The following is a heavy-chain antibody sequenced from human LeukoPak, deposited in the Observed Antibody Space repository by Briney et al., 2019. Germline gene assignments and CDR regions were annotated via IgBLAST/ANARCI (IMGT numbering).Heavy chain of an antibody. Sequence: TGGSLRLSCAASGFTFSSYSMNWVRQAPGKGLEWVSYISSSSSTIYHADSVKGRFTISRDNAKNSLYLQMNSLRDEDTAVYYCAREYLVAMIGTGFDYWGQGTLVTVSS. CDR3: AREYLVAMIGTGFDY. J-gene: IGHJ4*02. D-gene: IGHD5-12*01. CDR2: ISSSSSTI. V-gene: IGHV3-48*02. CDR1: GFTFSSYS.